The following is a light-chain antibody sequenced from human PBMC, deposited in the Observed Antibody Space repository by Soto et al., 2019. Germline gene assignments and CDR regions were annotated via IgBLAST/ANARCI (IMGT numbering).Light chain of an antibody. J-gene: IGKJ2*03. Sequence: EIVLSQSPGTLSLSPGERATLSCRASQSVSSSYLAWYQQKPGQAPRLLIFGASYRATGIPARFSGSGSGTEFNLTISSLQPEDFATYYCQQSYGTLYSFGQGSKVDVK. CDR3: QQSYGTLYS. V-gene: IGKV3-20*01. CDR1: QSVSSSY. CDR2: GAS.